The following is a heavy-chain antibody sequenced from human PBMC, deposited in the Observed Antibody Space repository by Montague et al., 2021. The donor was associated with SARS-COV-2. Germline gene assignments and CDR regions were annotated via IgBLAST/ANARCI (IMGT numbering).Heavy chain of an antibody. V-gene: IGHV4-4*07. Sequence: SETLSLTCTVSGGSISSYYWCRFRQPAGKGLEWIVRIYTSGTTNYDPSLKSRVTMSVDTSKNQISLKLSSVTAADTAVYYCAGGSGISNFYNSGMDVWGQGTTVTVSS. CDR3: AGGSGISNFYNSGMDV. D-gene: IGHD3-10*01. CDR2: IYTSGTT. CDR1: GGSISSYY. J-gene: IGHJ6*02.